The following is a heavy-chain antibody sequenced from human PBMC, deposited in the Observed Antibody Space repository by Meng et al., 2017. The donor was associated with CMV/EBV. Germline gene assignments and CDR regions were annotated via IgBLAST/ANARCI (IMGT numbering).Heavy chain of an antibody. CDR2: IYYSGST. Sequence: LHLPERGPGLVKPSETLPLTCTVSGGSISSSSYYWGWICQPPGKGLEWIGSIYYSGSTYYNPSLKSRVTISVDTSKNQFSLKLSSVTAADTAVYYCARTGEYPTFDYWGQGTLVTVSS. CDR1: GGSISSSSYY. CDR3: ARTGEYPTFDY. V-gene: IGHV4-39*07. D-gene: IGHD2/OR15-2a*01. J-gene: IGHJ4*02.